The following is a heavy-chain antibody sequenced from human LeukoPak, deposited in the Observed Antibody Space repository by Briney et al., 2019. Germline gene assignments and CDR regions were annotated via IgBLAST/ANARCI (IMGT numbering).Heavy chain of an antibody. V-gene: IGHV3-23*01. D-gene: IGHD3-10*01. J-gene: IGHJ4*02. CDR2: IGGSGSRT. Sequence: PGGSLRLSCAASGFTFSSYAMSWVRQAPGKSLEWVSGIGGSGSRTYYADSVKGRFTISRDNSKNTLYLQMNSLRAEDTAIYYCAKWSAGGWGQGTLVTVSS. CDR3: AKWSAGG. CDR1: GFTFSSYA.